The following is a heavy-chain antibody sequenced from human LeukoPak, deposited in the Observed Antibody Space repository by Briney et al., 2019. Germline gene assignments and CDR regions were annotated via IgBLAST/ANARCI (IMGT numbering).Heavy chain of an antibody. CDR1: GYTFTSYG. V-gene: IGHV1-18*01. CDR2: ISAYNGNT. Sequence: ASVKVSCKASGYTFTSYGISWARQAPGQGLEWMGWISAYNGNTNYAQKLQGRVTMTTDTSTSTAYMELRSLRSDDTAVYYCARLYYYDSSGYYYNYYYYYMDVWGKGTTVTVSS. CDR3: ARLYYYDSSGYYYNYYYYYMDV. J-gene: IGHJ6*03. D-gene: IGHD3-22*01.